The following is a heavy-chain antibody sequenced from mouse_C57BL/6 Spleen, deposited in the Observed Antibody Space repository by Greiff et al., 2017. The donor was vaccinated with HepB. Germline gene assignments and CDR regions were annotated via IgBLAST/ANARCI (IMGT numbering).Heavy chain of an antibody. D-gene: IGHD1-2*01. CDR2: IYPSDSET. Sequence: QVQLKQPGAELVRPGSSVKLSCKASGYTFTSYWMDWVKQRPGQGLEWIGNIYPSDSETHYNQKFKDKATLTVDKSSSTAYMQLSSLTSEDSAVYYCARGITTRGRYFDVWGTGTTVTVSS. CDR1: GYTFTSYW. CDR3: ARGITTRGRYFDV. V-gene: IGHV1-61*01. J-gene: IGHJ1*03.